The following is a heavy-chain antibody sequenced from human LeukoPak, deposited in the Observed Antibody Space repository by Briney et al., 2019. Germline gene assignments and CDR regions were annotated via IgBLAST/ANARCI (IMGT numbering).Heavy chain of an antibody. D-gene: IGHD2-2*01. Sequence: ASVKVSCTTSGYTFTDYGFSWVRQAPGQRLEWMGWISTYSDGTNYAEKFLDRVTLTTDTSTSTAYMELRSLRSDDTAIYYCVRDRLYNNVVVPTAKNDFWGQGTLVTVSS. CDR2: ISTYSDGT. CDR3: VRDRLYNNVVVPTAKNDF. J-gene: IGHJ4*02. V-gene: IGHV1-18*01. CDR1: GYTFTDYG.